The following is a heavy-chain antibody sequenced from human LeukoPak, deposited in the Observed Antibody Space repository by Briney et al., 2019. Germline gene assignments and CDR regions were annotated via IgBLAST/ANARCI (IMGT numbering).Heavy chain of an antibody. CDR1: GDSISNHIYY. V-gene: IGHV4-39*01. J-gene: IGHJ3*02. Sequence: PSETLSLTCAVSGDSISNHIYYWDWIRQTPGKGLEWIGAVYYTGNAYYNPSLKSRVTISVDTSDIRFSLHLSSVNAADTAIYYCARLRALSGHRGAFDIWGQGTLVTVSS. D-gene: IGHD5/OR15-5a*01. CDR3: ARLRALSGHRGAFDI. CDR2: VYYTGNA.